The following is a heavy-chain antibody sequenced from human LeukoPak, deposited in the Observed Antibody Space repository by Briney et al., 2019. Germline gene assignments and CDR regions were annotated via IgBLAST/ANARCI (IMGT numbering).Heavy chain of an antibody. CDR1: GGSISSYY. CDR3: ARDRAVAGSFDY. CDR2: IYYSGST. V-gene: IGHV4-59*01. D-gene: IGHD6-19*01. J-gene: IGHJ4*02. Sequence: SETLSLTCTVSGGSISSYYWSWIRQPPGKGLEWIGYIYYSGSTNYNPSLKSRVTISVDTSKNQFSLKLSSVTAADTAEYYCARDRAVAGSFDYWGQGTLVTVSS.